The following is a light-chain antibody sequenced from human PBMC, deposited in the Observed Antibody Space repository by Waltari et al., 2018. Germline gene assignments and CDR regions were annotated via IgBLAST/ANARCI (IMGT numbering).Light chain of an antibody. CDR1: SGINVGTYR. V-gene: IGLV5-45*02. CDR3: MIYYSSAWV. J-gene: IGLJ3*02. CDR2: YRSDSDR. Sequence: QAVLTQPSSLSASPGASASLTCTLRSGINVGTYRIYWYQQKPGSPPHYLLGYRSDSDRHQGSGVPSRFSGSNDASANAGILLISGLQSEDEADYYCMIYYSSAWVFGGGTKLTVL.